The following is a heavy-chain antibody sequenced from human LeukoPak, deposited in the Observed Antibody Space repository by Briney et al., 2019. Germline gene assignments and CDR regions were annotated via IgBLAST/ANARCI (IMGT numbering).Heavy chain of an antibody. D-gene: IGHD1-14*01. Sequence: GGSLRLSCAASGFTFSGHWMSWVRQAPGKGLEWVANINQGGSDKYYVDSVKGRFTISRDNANNLLYLQMNSLRGEDTAVYYCTRDRSRAEDVWGQGTLVTVSS. CDR3: TRDRSRAEDV. V-gene: IGHV3-7*01. CDR2: INQGGSDK. J-gene: IGHJ4*02. CDR1: GFTFSGHW.